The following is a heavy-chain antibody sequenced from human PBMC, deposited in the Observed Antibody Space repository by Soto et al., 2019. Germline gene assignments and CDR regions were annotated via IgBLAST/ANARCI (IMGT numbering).Heavy chain of an antibody. CDR3: ASKSSSSSPRTSENYYYYYGMDV. V-gene: IGHV4-34*01. J-gene: IGHJ6*02. CDR2: INHSGST. Sequence: SETLSLTCAVYGGSFSGYYWSWIRQPPGKGLEWIGEINHSGSTNYNPSLKSRVTISVDTSKNQFSLKLSSVTAADTAVYYCASKSSSSSPRTSENYYYYYGMDVWGQGTTVTVSS. D-gene: IGHD6-6*01. CDR1: GGSFSGYY.